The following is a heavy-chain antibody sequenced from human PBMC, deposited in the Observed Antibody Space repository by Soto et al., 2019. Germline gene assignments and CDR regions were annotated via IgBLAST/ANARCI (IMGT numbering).Heavy chain of an antibody. J-gene: IGHJ6*02. CDR1: GFPISSTYS. Sequence: SETLSLTCLVSGFPISSTYSWGWIRQPPGKGLEWIGSISHSGTTSYSPSLTSRVSISVDTSKTQVSLKLTSVTAADTAVYFCARVTMVIRDSDHFGVDVWGQGTTVTVSS. V-gene: IGHV4-38-2*02. CDR2: ISHSGTT. CDR3: ARVTMVIRDSDHFGVDV. D-gene: IGHD4-17*01.